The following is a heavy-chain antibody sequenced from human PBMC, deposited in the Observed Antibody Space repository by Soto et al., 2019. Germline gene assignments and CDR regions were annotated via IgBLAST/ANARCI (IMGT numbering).Heavy chain of an antibody. CDR1: GFTFSSYS. J-gene: IGHJ3*02. Sequence: GGSLRLSCAASGFTFSSYSMNWVRQAPGKGLEWVSYISSSSSTIYYADSVKGRFTISRDNAKKSLYLQMNSLRAEDTAVYYCARDPLSSGWYHDAFDIWGQGTMVTVSS. CDR3: ARDPLSSGWYHDAFDI. D-gene: IGHD6-19*01. V-gene: IGHV3-48*01. CDR2: ISSSSSTI.